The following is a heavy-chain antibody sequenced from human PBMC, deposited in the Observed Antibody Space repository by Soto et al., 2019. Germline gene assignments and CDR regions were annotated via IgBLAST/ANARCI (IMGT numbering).Heavy chain of an antibody. Sequence: GGSLRLCCAASGFTFSNAWMSWVRQAPGKGLEWVGRIKSKTDGGTTDYAAPVKGRFTISRDDSKNTLYLQMNSLKTEDTAVYFFTTSELLWFGPKDAFDFWGQGTMVTVSS. CDR1: GFTFSNAW. D-gene: IGHD3-10*01. CDR3: TTSELLWFGPKDAFDF. V-gene: IGHV3-15*01. CDR2: IKSKTDGGTT. J-gene: IGHJ3*01.